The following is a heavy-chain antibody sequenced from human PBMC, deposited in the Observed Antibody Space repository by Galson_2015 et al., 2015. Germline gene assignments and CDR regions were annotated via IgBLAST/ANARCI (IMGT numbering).Heavy chain of an antibody. CDR2: ISYDGSNK. Sequence: SLRLSCAASGFTFSSYGMHWVRQAPGKGLEWVAVISYDGSNKYYADSVKGRFTISRDNSKNTLYLQMNSLRAEDTAVYYCAKDRKPGSLDYWGQGTLVTVSS. V-gene: IGHV3-30*18. CDR3: AKDRKPGSLDY. CDR1: GFTFSSYG. D-gene: IGHD3-10*01. J-gene: IGHJ4*02.